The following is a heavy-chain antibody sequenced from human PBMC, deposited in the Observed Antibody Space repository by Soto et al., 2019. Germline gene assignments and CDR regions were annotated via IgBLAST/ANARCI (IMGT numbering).Heavy chain of an antibody. J-gene: IGHJ6*02. CDR3: ARTEVDVLVVYAVYGMDV. CDR1: GGTLSSYA. D-gene: IGHD2-8*01. V-gene: IGHV1-69*01. Sequence: QVQLVQSGAEVKKPGSSVKVSCKASGGTLSSYAISWVRQAPGQGLEWMGGIIPIFGTANYAQKFQGRVTITADESTSTAYMELSSMRSEDTAVYYCARTEVDVLVVYAVYGMDVWGQGTTVTVSS. CDR2: IIPIFGTA.